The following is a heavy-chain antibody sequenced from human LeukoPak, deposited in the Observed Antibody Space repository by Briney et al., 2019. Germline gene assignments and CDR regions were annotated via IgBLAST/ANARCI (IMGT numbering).Heavy chain of an antibody. CDR2: INPNSGGT. CDR1: GYTFTGYN. CDR3: AREGALELLPRDWFDP. J-gene: IGHJ5*02. V-gene: IGHV1-2*02. Sequence: GASVKVSCKASGYTFTGYNMHWVRQAHGQGHEWMGWINPNSGGTNYAQKFQGRVTMTSDTSISTAYIELSMLRSDDTAVYYCAREGALELLPRDWFDPWGQGTLVTVSS. D-gene: IGHD1-26*01.